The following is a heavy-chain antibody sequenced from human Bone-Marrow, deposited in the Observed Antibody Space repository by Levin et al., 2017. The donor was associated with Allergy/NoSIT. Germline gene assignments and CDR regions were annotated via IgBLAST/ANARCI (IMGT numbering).Heavy chain of an antibody. CDR2: VSGGGTAS. J-gene: IGHJ4*02. CDR1: GFTFSNYA. D-gene: IGHD6-6*01. CDR3: AKGAGIESIHFDS. V-gene: IGHV3-23*01. Sequence: PGGSLRLSCAASGFTFSNYAMTWVRRAPGRGLEWVSTVSGGGTASYFADSVKGRFTISRDNSKNILFGQLNDLTAEDTALYYCAKGAGIESIHFDSWGRGTLVIVSS.